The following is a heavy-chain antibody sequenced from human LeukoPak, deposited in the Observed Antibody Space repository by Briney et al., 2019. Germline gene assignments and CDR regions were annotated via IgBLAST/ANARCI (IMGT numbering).Heavy chain of an antibody. V-gene: IGHV3-23*01. J-gene: IGHJ4*02. Sequence: GGSVRLSCAASGFTFSSYAMSWVRQAPGQGLEWVSAISGSGGSTYYADSVKGRFTISRDNSKNTLYLQMNSLRAEDTAVYYCAKGKPYPTYYYDSSGYYAPVYWGQGTLVTLSS. CDR1: GFTFSSYA. CDR3: AKGKPYPTYYYDSSGYYAPVY. D-gene: IGHD3-22*01. CDR2: ISGSGGST.